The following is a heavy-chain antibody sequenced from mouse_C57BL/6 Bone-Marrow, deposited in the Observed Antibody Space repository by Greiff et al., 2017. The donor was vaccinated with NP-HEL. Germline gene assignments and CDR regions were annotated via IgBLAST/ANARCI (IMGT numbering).Heavy chain of an antibody. Sequence: EVQLVESGGGLVQPGGSMKLSCAASGFTFSDAWMDWVRQSPEKGLEWVAEIRNKANNHATYYAESVKGRFTISRDDSKSSVYLQMNSLRAEDTGIYYCTGGYDVGGHYAMDYWGQGTSVTVSS. CDR3: TGGYDVGGHYAMDY. CDR1: GFTFSDAW. CDR2: IRNKANNHAT. J-gene: IGHJ4*01. V-gene: IGHV6-6*01. D-gene: IGHD2-2*01.